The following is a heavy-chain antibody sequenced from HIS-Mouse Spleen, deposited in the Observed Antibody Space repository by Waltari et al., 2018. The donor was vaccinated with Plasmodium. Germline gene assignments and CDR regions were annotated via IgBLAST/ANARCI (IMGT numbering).Heavy chain of an antibody. CDR3: ARTGDYGGNS. D-gene: IGHD4-17*01. V-gene: IGHV4-34*01. CDR1: GGSFSGYY. Sequence: QVQLQQWGAGLLKPSETLSLTCAVYGGSFSGYYWSWSRQPPGKGLEWIGEINHSGSTNYNPSLKSRGTMSVDTSKNQVSLKLSSVTAADTAVYYCARTGDYGGNSWGQGTLVTVSS. CDR2: INHSGST. J-gene: IGHJ4*02.